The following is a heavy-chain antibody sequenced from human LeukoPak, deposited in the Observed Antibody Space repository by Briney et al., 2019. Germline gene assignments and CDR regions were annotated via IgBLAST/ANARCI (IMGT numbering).Heavy chain of an antibody. CDR2: INHSGST. Sequence: SETLSLTCAVYGGSFSGYYWSWIRQPPGKGLEWIGEINHSGSTNYNPSLKSRVTISVDTSKNQFSLKLSSVTAADTAVYYCARAGTTYGAFDYWGQGTLVTVS. CDR1: GGSFSGYY. CDR3: ARAGTTYGAFDY. D-gene: IGHD3-10*01. J-gene: IGHJ4*02. V-gene: IGHV4-34*01.